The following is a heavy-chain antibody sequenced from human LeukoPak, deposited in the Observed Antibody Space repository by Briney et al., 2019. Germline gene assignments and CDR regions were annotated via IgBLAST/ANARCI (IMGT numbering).Heavy chain of an antibody. Sequence: PGGSLRLSCAASGFTFSSYAMSWVRQAPGKGLEWVSSITSSGAATYYADSVKGRFTISRDNSDNTLYLQMNSLRAEDMAVYYCAKDRPNYYGSNGHYYKLNGDCWGQGTLVTVSS. CDR1: GFTFSSYA. D-gene: IGHD3-22*01. J-gene: IGHJ4*02. CDR2: ITSSGAAT. V-gene: IGHV3-23*01. CDR3: AKDRPNYYGSNGHYYKLNGDC.